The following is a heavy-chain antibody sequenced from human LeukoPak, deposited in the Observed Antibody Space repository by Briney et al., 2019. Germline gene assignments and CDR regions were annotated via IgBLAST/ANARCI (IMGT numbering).Heavy chain of an antibody. V-gene: IGHV3-33*01. CDR1: GFTFSSYG. Sequence: GGSLRLSCAASGFTFSSYGMHRGRQAPGKGLEGVAVIWYDGSNKYYADSVKGRFTISRDNSKNTLYLQMNSLRAEDTAVYYCARSVGIAAAGTAFDIWGQGTMVTVSS. CDR3: ARSVGIAAAGTAFDI. CDR2: IWYDGSNK. J-gene: IGHJ3*02. D-gene: IGHD6-13*01.